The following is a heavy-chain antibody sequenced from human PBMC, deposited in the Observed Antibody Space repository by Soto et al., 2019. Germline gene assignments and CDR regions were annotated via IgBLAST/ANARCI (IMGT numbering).Heavy chain of an antibody. CDR1: GYTFTSYG. Sequence: ASAKVSCKASGYTFTSYGISWVRQAPGQGLEWMGWISAYNGNTNYAQKLQGRVTMTADTSTSTAYMELRSLRSDDTAVYYCARFYDFWSGYYTSLDYWGQGTLVTVST. J-gene: IGHJ4*02. V-gene: IGHV1-18*01. CDR2: ISAYNGNT. CDR3: ARFYDFWSGYYTSLDY. D-gene: IGHD3-3*01.